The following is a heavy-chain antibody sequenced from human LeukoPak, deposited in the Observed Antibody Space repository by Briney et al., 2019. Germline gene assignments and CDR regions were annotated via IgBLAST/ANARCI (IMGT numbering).Heavy chain of an antibody. CDR1: GYTFTSYY. CDR2: INPSGGST. Sequence: ASVKVSCRASGYTFTSYYMHWVRQAPGQGLEWMGIINPSGGSTSYAQKFQGRATMTRDTSTSTVYMELSSLRSEDTAVYYCARTQASRGWFDPWGQGTLVTVSS. D-gene: IGHD6-13*01. J-gene: IGHJ5*02. CDR3: ARTQASRGWFDP. V-gene: IGHV1-46*01.